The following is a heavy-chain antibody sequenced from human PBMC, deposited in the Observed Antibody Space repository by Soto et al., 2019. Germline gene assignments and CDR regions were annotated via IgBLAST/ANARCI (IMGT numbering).Heavy chain of an antibody. D-gene: IGHD5-12*01. CDR1: GYTFTGHW. V-gene: IGHV5-10-1*01. CDR3: PRHTGYDSSLDY. Sequence: GESLKISCQGSGYTFTGHWISWVRQMPGKGLEWMGRIDPSDSYTDYSPTVQGHATMSADKSINTAYLQWSSLQASDTAVYYCPRHTGYDSSLDYWGQGTLVTVSS. CDR2: IDPSDSYT. J-gene: IGHJ4*02.